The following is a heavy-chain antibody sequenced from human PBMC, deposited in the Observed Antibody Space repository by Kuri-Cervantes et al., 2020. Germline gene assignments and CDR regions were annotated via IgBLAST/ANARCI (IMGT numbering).Heavy chain of an antibody. J-gene: IGHJ6*02. CDR1: GGSFSGCY. Sequence: SETLSLTCAVYGGSFSGCYWSWIRQPPGKGLEWIGEINHSGSTNYNPSLKSRVTISVDTSKNQFSLKLSSVTAADTAVYYCAWGDGMDVWGQGTTVTVSS. V-gene: IGHV4-34*01. CDR3: AWGDGMDV. CDR2: INHSGST.